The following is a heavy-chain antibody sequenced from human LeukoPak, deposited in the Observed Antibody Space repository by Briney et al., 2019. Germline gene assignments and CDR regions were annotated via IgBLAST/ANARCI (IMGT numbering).Heavy chain of an antibody. J-gene: IGHJ5*02. CDR2: INHSGST. V-gene: IGHV4-34*01. Sequence: SETLSLTCAVYGGSFSGYYWSWIRQPPGKGLEWIGEINHSGSTDYNPSLKSRVTISVDTSKNQFSLKLSSVTAADTAVYYCARGRREMATVDWFDPWGQGTLVTVSS. CDR1: GGSFSGYY. D-gene: IGHD5-24*01. CDR3: ARGRREMATVDWFDP.